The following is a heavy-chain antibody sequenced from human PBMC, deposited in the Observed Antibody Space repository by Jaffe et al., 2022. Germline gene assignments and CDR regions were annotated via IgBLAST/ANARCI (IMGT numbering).Heavy chain of an antibody. Sequence: QVQLQESGPGLVKPSETLSLTCAVSGYSISSGYYWGWIRQPPGKGLEWIGSIYHSGSTYYNPSLKSRVTISVDTSKNQFSLKLSSVTAADTAVYYCARLSIMGFKDWGQGTLVTVSS. CDR2: IYHSGST. J-gene: IGHJ4*02. CDR1: GYSISSGYY. D-gene: IGHD1-26*01. CDR3: ARLSIMGFKD. V-gene: IGHV4-38-2*01.